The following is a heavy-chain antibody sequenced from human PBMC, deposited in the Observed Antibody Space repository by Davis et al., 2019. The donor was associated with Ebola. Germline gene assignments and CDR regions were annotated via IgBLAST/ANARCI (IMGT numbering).Heavy chain of an antibody. Sequence: GESLKISCAASGFTFNNHWMHWVRQAPGKGLVWVSRINSDGSSTNYADSVKGRFTISRDNSKNTLYLQMNSLRAEDTAVYYCAREVQLEGFTDYWGQGTLVTVSS. J-gene: IGHJ4*02. CDR1: GFTFNNHW. D-gene: IGHD1-1*01. CDR2: INSDGSST. V-gene: IGHV3-74*01. CDR3: AREVQLEGFTDY.